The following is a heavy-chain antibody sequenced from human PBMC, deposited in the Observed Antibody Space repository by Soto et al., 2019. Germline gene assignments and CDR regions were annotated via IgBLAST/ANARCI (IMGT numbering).Heavy chain of an antibody. Sequence: GESLKISCKGSGYSFTSYWISWVRQMPGKGLEWMGRIDPSDSYTSYSPSFQGHVTISADKSISTAYLQWSSLKASDTAMYYCARHGTGIAAAGPADFLDYWGQGTLVTVSS. D-gene: IGHD6-13*01. CDR1: GYSFTSYW. CDR3: ARHGTGIAAAGPADFLDY. V-gene: IGHV5-10-1*01. J-gene: IGHJ4*02. CDR2: IDPSDSYT.